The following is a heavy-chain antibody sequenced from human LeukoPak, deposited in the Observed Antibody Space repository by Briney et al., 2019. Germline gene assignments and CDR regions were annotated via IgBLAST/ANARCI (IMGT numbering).Heavy chain of an antibody. D-gene: IGHD3-3*01. V-gene: IGHV1-18*01. J-gene: IGHJ5*02. CDR2: ISAYNGNT. CDR1: GYTFTSYG. CDR3: ARVDYDFWSGYRNNWFDP. Sequence: ASVKVSFKASGYTFTSYGISWVRQAPGQGLEWMGWISAYNGNTNYAQKLQGRVTMTTDTSTSTAYMELRSLRSDDTAVYYCARVDYDFWSGYRNNWFDPWGQGTLVTVSS.